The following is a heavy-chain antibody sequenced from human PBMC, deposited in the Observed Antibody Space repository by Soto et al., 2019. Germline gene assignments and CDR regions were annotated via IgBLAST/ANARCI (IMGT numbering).Heavy chain of an antibody. CDR2: IYYSGST. V-gene: IGHV4-59*12. Sequence: SETLSLTCTVSGGSISNYYWSWIRQSPGKGLEWIGYIYYSGSTNYNPSLKSRVTISVDKSKNQFSLNLNSVTAADTAFYYCARGTHGSGWYLYGMDVWGQGTTVTVSS. CDR3: ARGTHGSGWYLYGMDV. J-gene: IGHJ6*02. CDR1: GGSISNYY. D-gene: IGHD6-19*01.